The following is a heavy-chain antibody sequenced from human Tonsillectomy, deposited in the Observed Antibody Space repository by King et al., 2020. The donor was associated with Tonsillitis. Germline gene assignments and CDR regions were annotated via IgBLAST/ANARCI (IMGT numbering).Heavy chain of an antibody. D-gene: IGHD3-10*01. CDR2: ISYDGTNK. CDR3: ASRYGSGSYPPDN. CDR1: GFTFSTYL. J-gene: IGHJ4*02. V-gene: IGHV3-30-3*01. Sequence: VQLVESGGGVVQPGRSLRLSCAASGFTFSTYLIHWVRQAPGKGLEWVAVISYDGTNKYYADSVKGRFTISRDNSNNTLYLQMNSLRAEDTAVYYCASRYGSGSYPPDNWGQGTLVTVSS.